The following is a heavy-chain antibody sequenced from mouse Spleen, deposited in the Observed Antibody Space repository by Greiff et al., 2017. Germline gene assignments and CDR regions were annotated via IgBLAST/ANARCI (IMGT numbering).Heavy chain of an antibody. Sequence: EVKLMESGPELVKPGASVKISCKASGYSFTGYYMNWVKQSPEKSLEWIGEINPSTGGTTYNQKFKAKATLTVDKSSSTAYMQLKSLTSEDSAVYYCARDYGNFAYWGQGTLVTVSA. CDR1: GYSFTGYY. CDR2: INPSTGGT. CDR3: ARDYGNFAY. J-gene: IGHJ3*01. D-gene: IGHD2-1*01. V-gene: IGHV1-42*01.